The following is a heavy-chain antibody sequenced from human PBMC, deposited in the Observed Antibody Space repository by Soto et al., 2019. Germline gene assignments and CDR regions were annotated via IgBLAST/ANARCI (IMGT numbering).Heavy chain of an antibody. CDR1: GSTFNNAW. V-gene: IGHV3-15*01. CDR3: TTFQH. Sequence: GGSLRLSCAAFGSTFNNAWMSWVRQAPGKGLEWVGRSKGKPDGGTTDYAAPVKGRFTISRDDSQNTVYLQMNSLKTEDTAVYYCTTFQHWGQGTQVTV. J-gene: IGHJ1*01. CDR2: SKGKPDGGTT.